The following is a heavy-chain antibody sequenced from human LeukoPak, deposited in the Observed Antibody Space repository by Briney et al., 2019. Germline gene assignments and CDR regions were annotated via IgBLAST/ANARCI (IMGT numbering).Heavy chain of an antibody. J-gene: IGHJ4*02. CDR3: ARRGYCSSTSCQPFDY. V-gene: IGHV4-38-2*01. CDR2: IYHSGST. Sequence: PSETLSLTCAVSGYSISSGYYWGWIRQPPGKGLEWIGSIYHSGSTYYNPSLKSRVTISVDTSKNQFSLKLSSVTAADTAVYYCARRGYCSSTSCQPFDYWGQGTLVTVFS. CDR1: GYSISSGYY. D-gene: IGHD2-2*03.